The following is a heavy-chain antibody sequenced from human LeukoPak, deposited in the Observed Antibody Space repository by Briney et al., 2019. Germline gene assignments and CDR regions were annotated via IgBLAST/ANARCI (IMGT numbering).Heavy chain of an antibody. D-gene: IGHD4-17*01. V-gene: IGHV4-34*01. CDR2: INHSGST. CDR1: GGSIGRYY. J-gene: IGHJ4*02. CDR3: ARQNGGAEYGDYGH. Sequence: SETLSLTCTVSGGSIGRYYWSWIRQPPGKGLEWIGEINHSGSTNYNPSLKSRVTISVDTSKNQFSLKLSSVTAADTALYYCARQNGGAEYGDYGHWGQGILVTVSS.